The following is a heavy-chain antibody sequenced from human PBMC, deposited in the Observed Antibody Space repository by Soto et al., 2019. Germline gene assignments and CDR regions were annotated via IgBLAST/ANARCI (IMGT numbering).Heavy chain of an antibody. CDR2: INAGNGNT. CDR1: GYTFTSYA. D-gene: IGHD6-13*01. J-gene: IGHJ6*02. V-gene: IGHV1-3*01. CDR3: ARALGGAAAGTPSYRYGMDV. Sequence: GASVKVSCKASGYTFTSYAMHWVRQAPGQRLEWMGWINAGNGNTKYSQKFQGRVTITRDTSASTAYMELSSLRSEDTAVYYCARALGGAAAGTPSYRYGMDVWGQGITVTVSS.